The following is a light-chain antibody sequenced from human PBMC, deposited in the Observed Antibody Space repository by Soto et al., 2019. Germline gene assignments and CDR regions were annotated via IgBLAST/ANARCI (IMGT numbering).Light chain of an antibody. V-gene: IGKV3-20*01. CDR2: DAS. CDR3: HQYDTIVQT. Sequence: EVVLTQSPGTLSLSPGERATLSCRASQSVSTSLAWYQQKPGQPPRLLIYDASTRATATPERFSGSGSGTDFTLTISRLEPEDFAVYYCHQYDTIVQTFGQGTKVDIK. J-gene: IGKJ1*01. CDR1: QSVSTS.